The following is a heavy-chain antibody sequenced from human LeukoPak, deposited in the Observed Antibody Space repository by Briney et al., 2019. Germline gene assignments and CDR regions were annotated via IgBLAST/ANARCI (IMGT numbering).Heavy chain of an antibody. CDR1: GYTFTSYG. CDR2: ISAYNGNT. D-gene: IGHD1-26*01. V-gene: IGHV1-18*01. Sequence: ASVKVSCKASGYTFTSYGISWVRQAPGQGLEWMGWISAYNGNTNYAQKLQGRVTMTTDTSTSTAYMELRSLRSDDTAVYYCARDLVGFGGSYYVTDYWGQGTLVTVSS. J-gene: IGHJ4*02. CDR3: ARDLVGFGGSYYVTDY.